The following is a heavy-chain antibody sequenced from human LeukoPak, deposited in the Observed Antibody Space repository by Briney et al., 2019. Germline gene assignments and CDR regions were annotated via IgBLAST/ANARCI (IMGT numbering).Heavy chain of an antibody. J-gene: IGHJ4*02. CDR1: GFTFSSYA. CDR3: ARDAEMATITLGH. V-gene: IGHV3-30*01. Sequence: GRSLRLSCAASGFTFSSYAMHWVRQAPGKGLEWVAVVSYDGSNKYYADSVKGRFTISRDNSKNTLYLQMNSLRAEDTAVYYCARDAEMATITLGHWGQGTLVTVSS. D-gene: IGHD5-24*01. CDR2: VSYDGSNK.